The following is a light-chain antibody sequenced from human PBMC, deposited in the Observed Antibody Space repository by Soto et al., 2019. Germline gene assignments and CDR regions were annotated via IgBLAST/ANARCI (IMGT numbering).Light chain of an antibody. CDR2: STN. CDR3: VLLMGSGIWV. Sequence: QAVVTQEPSFSVSPGGTVTLTCGLSSGSVSTSYYPSWYQQTPGQAPRTLIYSTNTRSSGVPDRFSVSILGNKAALTITGAQADDESDYYCVLLMGSGIWVFGGGTKVTVL. CDR1: SGSVSTSYY. V-gene: IGLV8-61*01. J-gene: IGLJ3*02.